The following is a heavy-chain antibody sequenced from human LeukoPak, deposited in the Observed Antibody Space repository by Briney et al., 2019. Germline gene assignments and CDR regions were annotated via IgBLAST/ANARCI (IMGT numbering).Heavy chain of an antibody. J-gene: IGHJ4*02. V-gene: IGHV3-23*01. CDR3: AKDSLADIDY. CDR1: GFTFSSYA. Sequence: PGGSLRLSCAASGFTFSSYAMSWVRQAPGKGLEWVSTISGSGGRTYYAESVKGRLTISRDTSKNTLFLQMNSLRAEDTAVYYCAKDSLADIDYWGQGTLVTVSS. D-gene: IGHD3-16*01. CDR2: ISGSGGRT.